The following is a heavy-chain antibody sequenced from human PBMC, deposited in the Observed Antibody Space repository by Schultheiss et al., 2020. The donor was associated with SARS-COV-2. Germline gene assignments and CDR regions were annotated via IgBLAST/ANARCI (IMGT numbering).Heavy chain of an antibody. J-gene: IGHJ3*02. V-gene: IGHV3-48*03. CDR2: IKSGGAI. D-gene: IGHD4-17*01. CDR3: ARLNDYGDYVAFDI. CDR1: GFTFSSYE. Sequence: GGSLRLSCAASGFTFSSYEMNWVRQAPGKGLEWLSYIKSGGAIYYADSVKGRFTISRDNAKNSLFLQMNSLRAEDTAVYYCARLNDYGDYVAFDIWGQGTMVTVSS.